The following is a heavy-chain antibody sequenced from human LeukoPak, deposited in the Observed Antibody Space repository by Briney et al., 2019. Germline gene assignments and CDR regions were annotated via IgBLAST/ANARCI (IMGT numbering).Heavy chain of an antibody. CDR2: IYTSGST. J-gene: IGHJ5*02. CDR1: GGSISSYY. Sequence: PSETLSLTCTVSGGSISSYYWSWIRQPAGEGLEWIGRIYTSGSTNYNPSLKSRVTMSVDTSKNQFSLKLSSVTAADTAVYYCARASRVTAPHNWFDPWGQGTLVTVSS. CDR3: ARASRVTAPHNWFDP. V-gene: IGHV4-4*07. D-gene: IGHD2-21*02.